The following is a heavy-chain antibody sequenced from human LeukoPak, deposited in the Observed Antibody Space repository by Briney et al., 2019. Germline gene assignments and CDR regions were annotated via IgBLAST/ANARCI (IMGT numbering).Heavy chain of an antibody. CDR1: GFTFSSYW. V-gene: IGHV3-74*01. Sequence: GGSLRLSCAASGFTFSSYWMHWVRQAPGRGLVWVSRINSDGSSTNYADSVKGRFTISRDNAKNTLYLQMNSLRAEDTAVYYCAKEGRSLDIWGQGTMVTVSS. CDR3: AKEGRSLDI. D-gene: IGHD3-10*01. CDR2: INSDGSST. J-gene: IGHJ3*02.